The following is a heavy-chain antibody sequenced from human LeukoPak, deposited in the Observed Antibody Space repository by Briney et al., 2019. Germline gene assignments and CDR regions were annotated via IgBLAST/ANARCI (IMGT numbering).Heavy chain of an antibody. D-gene: IGHD3-22*01. Sequence: ASVKVSYKASGYTFTGYYMHWVRQAPGQGLEWMGWINPNSGGTNYAQKFQGRVTMTRDTSISTAYMELSRLRSDDTAVYYCARVDSPYDSSGYYLSGMDVWGQGTTVTVSS. V-gene: IGHV1-2*02. CDR1: GYTFTGYY. J-gene: IGHJ6*02. CDR3: ARVDSPYDSSGYYLSGMDV. CDR2: INPNSGGT.